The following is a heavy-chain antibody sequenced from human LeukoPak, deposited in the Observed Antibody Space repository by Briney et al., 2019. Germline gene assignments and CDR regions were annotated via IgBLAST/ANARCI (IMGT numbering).Heavy chain of an antibody. Sequence: GGSLRLSCAASGFTFSSYAMSWVRQVPGKGLEWVGRIKSKTDGGTTDYAASVKGRFTISRDDSKNTLYLQMNSLKTEDTAVYYCTTGGYDSSGYPYFDYWGQGTLVTVSS. J-gene: IGHJ4*02. V-gene: IGHV3-15*01. CDR2: IKSKTDGGTT. D-gene: IGHD3-22*01. CDR1: GFTFSSYA. CDR3: TTGGYDSSGYPYFDY.